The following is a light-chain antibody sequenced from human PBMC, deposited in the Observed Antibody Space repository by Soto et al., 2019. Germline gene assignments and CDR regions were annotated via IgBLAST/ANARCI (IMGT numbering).Light chain of an antibody. CDR3: SSITSTTRV. Sequence: QSALTQPASVSGSPGQSITISCTGTSSDVGGSDYVSWYQQHPGKAPKLMIYEVSNRPSGASNRFSGSKSGNTASLTISGLQAEDEDDSYFSSITSTTRVFGRGTQLTV. V-gene: IGLV2-14*01. CDR2: EVS. J-gene: IGLJ2*01. CDR1: SSDVGGSDY.